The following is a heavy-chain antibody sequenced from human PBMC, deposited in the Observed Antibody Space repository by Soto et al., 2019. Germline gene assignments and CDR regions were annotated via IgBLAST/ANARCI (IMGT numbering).Heavy chain of an antibody. Sequence: GGSLRLSCAASGFTFSSYWMSWVRQAPGKGLEWVANIKQDGSEKYYVDSVKGRFTISRDNAKNSLYLQMNSLRAEDTAVYYCARSGRYSYGYSFDYWGQGTLVTVSS. D-gene: IGHD5-18*01. CDR2: IKQDGSEK. J-gene: IGHJ4*02. CDR1: GFTFSSYW. V-gene: IGHV3-7*03. CDR3: ARSGRYSYGYSFDY.